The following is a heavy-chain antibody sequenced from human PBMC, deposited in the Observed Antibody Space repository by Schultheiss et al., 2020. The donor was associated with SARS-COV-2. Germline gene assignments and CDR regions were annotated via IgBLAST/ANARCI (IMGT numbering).Heavy chain of an antibody. CDR2: ISAYNGNT. D-gene: IGHD1-14*01. CDR1: GGTFSSYA. Sequence: SVKVSCKASGGTFSSYAINWVRQAPGQGLEWMGGISAYNGNTNYAQKFQGRVTITADESTSTAYMELSSLRSEDTAVYYCARGPNKPRGADWFDPWGQGTLVTVSS. V-gene: IGHV1-69*13. J-gene: IGHJ5*02. CDR3: ARGPNKPRGADWFDP.